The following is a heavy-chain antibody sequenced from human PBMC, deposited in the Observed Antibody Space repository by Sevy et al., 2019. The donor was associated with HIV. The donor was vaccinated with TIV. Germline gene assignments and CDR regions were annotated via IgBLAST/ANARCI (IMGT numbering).Heavy chain of an antibody. D-gene: IGHD3-16*01. CDR2: ISNSPSYI. CDR3: ARMGGLTDEGFDI. CDR1: GFTFISIT. V-gene: IGHV3-21*01. J-gene: IGHJ3*02. Sequence: GGSLRLSCAASGFTFISITMNWVHQAPGKGLEWVSSISNSPSYIYYADSAKGRFTISRDNAKNALYLQMDSLRVEDAAVYYCARMGGLTDEGFDIWGQGTMVTVSS.